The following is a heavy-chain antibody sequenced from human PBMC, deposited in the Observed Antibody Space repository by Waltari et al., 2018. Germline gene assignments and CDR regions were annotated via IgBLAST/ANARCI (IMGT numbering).Heavy chain of an antibody. CDR2: IHYSGRA. CDR3: ASDRGRGLFLDN. D-gene: IGHD2-15*01. Sequence: QVQLQESGPRLVKPSGTLSLPCAGSRDSISRNYWWSWVRQPQGKGLEWIGQIHYSGRANYNPSLASRVTVSIDTSNNQFSLKLTSATAADTAVYYCASDRGRGLFLDNWGQGTLVTVSP. V-gene: IGHV4-4*02. CDR1: RDSISRNYW. J-gene: IGHJ4*02.